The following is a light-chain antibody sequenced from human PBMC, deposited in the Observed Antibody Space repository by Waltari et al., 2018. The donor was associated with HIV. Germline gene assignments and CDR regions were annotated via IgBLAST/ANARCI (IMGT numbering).Light chain of an antibody. CDR2: KDT. J-gene: IGLJ2*01. CDR1: KLGERY. Sequence: SYDLSQPPSVSVSPGQTANITCSGDKLGERYTCWYQHKAGQSPVLVIYKDTKRPSGIPERFSGSNSGNTATLTISGALPTDDSDYYCQAWDSNIVVFGGGTKLTVL. V-gene: IGLV3-1*01. CDR3: QAWDSNIVV.